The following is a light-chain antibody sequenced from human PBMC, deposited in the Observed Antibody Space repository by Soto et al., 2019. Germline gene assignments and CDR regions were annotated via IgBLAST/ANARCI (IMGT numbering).Light chain of an antibody. J-gene: IGLJ1*01. CDR1: SSDVGAYNR. CDR3: ISYTISSSYV. Sequence: QSALTQPASVSGSPGQSITISCTGTSSDVGAYNRVSWYQQRSGKAPKLMVYEVTHRPSGVSNRFSGSKSGNTASLTISGLQAEDEDHSYCISYTISSSYVLGTGTKVT. CDR2: EVT. V-gene: IGLV2-14*01.